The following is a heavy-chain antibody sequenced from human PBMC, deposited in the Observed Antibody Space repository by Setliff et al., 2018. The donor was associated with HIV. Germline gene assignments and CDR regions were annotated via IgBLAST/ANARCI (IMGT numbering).Heavy chain of an antibody. J-gene: IGHJ6*03. D-gene: IGHD3-3*01. CDR1: GGSISSNSHY. V-gene: IGHV4-61*09. Sequence: PSETLSLTCTVSGGSISSNSHYWSWIRQPAGKGLEWIGHIYTTGSTKYNPSLKSRVTISVDTSKNQFSLTLSSVTAADTAVYFCARDRSSYNDFWSGYYSAYYMDVWGTGTAVT. CDR3: ARDRSSYNDFWSGYYSAYYMDV. CDR2: IYTTGST.